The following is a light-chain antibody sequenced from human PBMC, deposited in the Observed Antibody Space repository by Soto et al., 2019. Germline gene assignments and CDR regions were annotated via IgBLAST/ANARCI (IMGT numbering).Light chain of an antibody. CDR1: QSISSW. CDR3: QQYNTDSRMWT. J-gene: IGKJ1*01. Sequence: DIPMTPSPSTLSASVGDRVTINLGSSQSISSWLAWYQQKPGKAPKLLIYKASSSESGVPSRFSGSGSGTEFTLTISSLQPDDFATYYCQQYNTDSRMWTFGQGTKVDIK. V-gene: IGKV1-5*03. CDR2: KAS.